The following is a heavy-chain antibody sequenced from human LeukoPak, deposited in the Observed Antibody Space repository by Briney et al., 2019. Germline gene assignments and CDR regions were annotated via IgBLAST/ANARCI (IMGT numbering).Heavy chain of an antibody. CDR1: GFTFRSYW. V-gene: IGHV3-74*01. CDR3: ARDVDFDS. J-gene: IGHJ4*02. CDR2: INSDATST. Sequence: GGSLRLSCAASGFTFRSYWMHWVRQGPGKGLMWVSRINSDATSTTYADSVKGRFTISRDNAKNTLYLQIDSLTHEDSGVYYCARDVDFDSWGQGTLVTDSS.